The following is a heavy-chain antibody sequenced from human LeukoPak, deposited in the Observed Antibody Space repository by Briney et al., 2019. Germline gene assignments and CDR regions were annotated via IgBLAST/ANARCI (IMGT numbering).Heavy chain of an antibody. CDR1: GYTFTSYD. V-gene: IGHV1-18*01. CDR2: ISAYNGNT. J-gene: IGHJ1*01. Sequence: ASVKVSCKASGYTFTSYDINWVRQAPGQGLEWMGWISAYNGNTNYAQKLQGRVTMTTDTSTSTAYMELRSLRSDDTAVYYCARDARLYYDSSGYYAEYFQHWGQGTLVTVSS. D-gene: IGHD3-22*01. CDR3: ARDARLYYDSSGYYAEYFQH.